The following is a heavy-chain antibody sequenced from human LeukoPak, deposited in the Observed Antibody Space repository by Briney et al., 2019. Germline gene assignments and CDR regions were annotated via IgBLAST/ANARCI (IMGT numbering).Heavy chain of an antibody. D-gene: IGHD3-3*01. CDR2: IYTSGST. CDR3: ASGALFGVVY. J-gene: IGHJ4*02. CDR1: GGSISSGSYY. Sequence: PSETLSLTCTVSGGSISSGSYYWSWIRQPAGKGLEWIGRIYTSGSTNYNPSLKSRVTISVDTSKNQFSLKLSSVTTADTAVYYCASGALFGVVYWGQGTLVTVSS. V-gene: IGHV4-61*02.